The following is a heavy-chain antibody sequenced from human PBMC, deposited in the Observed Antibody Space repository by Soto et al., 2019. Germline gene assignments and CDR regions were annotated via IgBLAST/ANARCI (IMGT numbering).Heavy chain of an antibody. CDR3: ATLNGYDY. CDR1: GFPFSSHW. Sequence: EVRLVESGGGLVQPGGSLRLSCAACGFPFSSHWLQWVRQVPGRGLVWVSRIDNTGSSAIYADSVRGRFTVSRDNVKDTLYLHMNSLRAEDTAVYYCATLNGYDYWGQGTLVTVSS. J-gene: IGHJ4*02. CDR2: IDNTGSSA. V-gene: IGHV3-74*01. D-gene: IGHD5-12*01.